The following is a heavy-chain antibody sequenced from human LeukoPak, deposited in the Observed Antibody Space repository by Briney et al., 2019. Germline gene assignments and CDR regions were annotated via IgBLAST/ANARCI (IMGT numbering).Heavy chain of an antibody. CDR1: GGSISSYY. J-gene: IGHJ4*02. Sequence: PSETLSLTCTVSGGSISSYYWSWIRQPAGKGLEWIGRIYTSGSTNYNPSLKSRVTMSVDTSKNQFSLKLSSVTAADTAVYYCAREQRGANLAHFDYWGQGTLVTVSS. CDR3: AREQRGANLAHFDY. D-gene: IGHD6-25*01. V-gene: IGHV4-4*07. CDR2: IYTSGST.